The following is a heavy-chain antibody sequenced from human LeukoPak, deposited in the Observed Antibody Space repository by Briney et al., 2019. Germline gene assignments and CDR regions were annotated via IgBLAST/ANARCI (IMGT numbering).Heavy chain of an antibody. Sequence: GGSLRLSCAASGFTFSSYAMSWVRQAPGKGLEWVSAISGSGGSTYYADSVKGRFTISRDNSKNTLHLQMNSLRAEDTAVYYCAKDHYGIVGATHFDYWGQGTLVTVSS. D-gene: IGHD1-26*01. CDR1: GFTFSSYA. CDR3: AKDHYGIVGATHFDY. CDR2: ISGSGGST. J-gene: IGHJ4*02. V-gene: IGHV3-23*01.